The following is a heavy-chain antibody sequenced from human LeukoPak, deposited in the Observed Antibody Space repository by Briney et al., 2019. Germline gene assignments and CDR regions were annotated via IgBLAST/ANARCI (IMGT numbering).Heavy chain of an antibody. Sequence: ASVKVSCKASGYTFTGYNMHWVRQAPGQGLEWMGWINPNSGGTNYAQKFQGRVTMTRDTSISTAYMEPSRLRSDDTAVYYCARGRITMVRGATAPGYWGQGTLVAVSS. CDR2: INPNSGGT. CDR1: GYTFTGYN. J-gene: IGHJ4*02. CDR3: ARGRITMVRGATAPGY. D-gene: IGHD3-10*01. V-gene: IGHV1-2*02.